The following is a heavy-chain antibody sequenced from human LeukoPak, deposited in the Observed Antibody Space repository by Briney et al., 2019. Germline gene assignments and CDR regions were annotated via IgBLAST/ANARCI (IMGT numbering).Heavy chain of an antibody. CDR2: IWYDGSNK. Sequence: EGSLRLSCAASGFTFSSYGMHWVRQAPGKGLEWVAVIWYDGSNKYYADSVKGRFTISRDNSKNTLYLQMISLRAEDTAVYYCAKGGPDGGQGVVTTDDAFDIWGQGTMVTVSS. CDR1: GFTFSSYG. J-gene: IGHJ3*02. V-gene: IGHV3-33*06. CDR3: AKGGPDGGQGVVTTDDAFDI. D-gene: IGHD3-3*01.